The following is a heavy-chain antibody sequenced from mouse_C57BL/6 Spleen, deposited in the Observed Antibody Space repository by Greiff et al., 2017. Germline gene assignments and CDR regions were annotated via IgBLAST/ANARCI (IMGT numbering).Heavy chain of an antibody. J-gene: IGHJ2*01. CDR2: INPNNGGT. D-gene: IGHD1-1*01. CDR3: ARDGTLFDY. CDR1: GYTFTDYY. V-gene: IGHV1-26*01. Sequence: EVQLQQSGPELVKPGASVKISCKASGYTFTDYYMNWVKQSHGKSLEWIGDINPNNGGTSYNQKFKGKATLTVDKSSSTAYMELRSLTSEDSAVYYCARDGTLFDYWGQGTTLTVSS.